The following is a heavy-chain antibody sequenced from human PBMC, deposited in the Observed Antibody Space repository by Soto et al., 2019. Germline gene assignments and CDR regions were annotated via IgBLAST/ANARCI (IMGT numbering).Heavy chain of an antibody. V-gene: IGHV1-8*01. CDR3: ARGSFSSYGGAFDI. Sequence: ASGYTFTSYDINWVRQATGQGLEWMGWMNPNGGNTGYAQKFQGRVTMTRNTSISTAYMELSSLRSEDTAVYYCARGSFSSYGGAFDIWGQGTMVTVSS. D-gene: IGHD3-16*01. CDR1: GYTFTSYD. J-gene: IGHJ3*02. CDR2: MNPNGGNT.